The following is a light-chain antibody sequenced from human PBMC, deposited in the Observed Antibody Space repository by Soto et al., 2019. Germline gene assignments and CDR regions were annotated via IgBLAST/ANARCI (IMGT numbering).Light chain of an antibody. V-gene: IGLV2-8*01. CDR2: EAT. Sequence: QSALTQPPSASGSPGQSVTISCTGTSSDVGGCDYVSWYQQHPGKAPKLMIYEATIRPSGVSDRFSGSKSGNTASLTVSGLQAEDEADYYCSSYTGGNPSYVFGTGTKVTV. J-gene: IGLJ1*01. CDR1: SSDVGGCDY. CDR3: SSYTGGNPSYV.